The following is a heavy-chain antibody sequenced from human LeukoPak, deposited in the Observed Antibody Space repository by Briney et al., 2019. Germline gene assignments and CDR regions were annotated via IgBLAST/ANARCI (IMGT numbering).Heavy chain of an antibody. V-gene: IGHV3-7*01. CDR1: GFAFSGYW. CDR3: ARESTAGYNSSWYGFRN. D-gene: IGHD6-13*01. CDR2: INQDGSEK. Sequence: GGSLRLSCAASGFAFSGYWMSWVRQAPGKGLEWVANINQDGSEKYYVDSVKGRFTISRDNAKNSLFLQMGSLRVEDTAVYYCARESTAGYNSSWYGFRNWGQGTLVSVSS. J-gene: IGHJ1*01.